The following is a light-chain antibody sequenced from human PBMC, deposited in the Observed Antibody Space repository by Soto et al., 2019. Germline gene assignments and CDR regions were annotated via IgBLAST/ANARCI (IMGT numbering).Light chain of an antibody. CDR1: QSVRSH. Sequence: IHMTQSLSSLSASVGDSVTISCRASQSVRSHLNWFQQKPGKAPDLLIYGASTLQCGVPSRFSGSGSGTDFILTISNLQPEDFAIYYCQQAFRLLRTFGQRTKVDIK. CDR2: GAS. V-gene: IGKV1-39*01. J-gene: IGKJ1*01. CDR3: QQAFRLLRT.